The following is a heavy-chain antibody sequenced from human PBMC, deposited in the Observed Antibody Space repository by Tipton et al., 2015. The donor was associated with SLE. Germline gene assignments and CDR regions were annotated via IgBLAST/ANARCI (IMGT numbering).Heavy chain of an antibody. V-gene: IGHV4-34*01. CDR3: ARRRGAARDFDY. CDR1: GGSFSGYY. CDR2: INHSGST. D-gene: IGHD6-6*01. J-gene: IGHJ4*02. Sequence: TLSLTCAVYGGSFSGYYWSWIRQPPGKGLEWIGEINHSGSTNYNPSLKSRVTISVDTSKNQFSLKLSSVTAADTAVYYCARRRGAARDFDYWGQGTLVTVSS.